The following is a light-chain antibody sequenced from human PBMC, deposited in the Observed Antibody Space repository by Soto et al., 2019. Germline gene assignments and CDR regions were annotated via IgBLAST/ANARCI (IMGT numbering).Light chain of an antibody. CDR3: QQYGSSLLT. J-gene: IGKJ4*01. V-gene: IGKV3-20*01. Sequence: ESGLTRSPGTLSLSPGERATLSCRASQSVSSSYLAWYQQKPGQAPRLLIYGASSRAAGIPDRFSGSGSGTDFTLTISRLEPEDFAVYYCQQYGSSLLTFGGGTKVDIK. CDR1: QSVSSSY. CDR2: GAS.